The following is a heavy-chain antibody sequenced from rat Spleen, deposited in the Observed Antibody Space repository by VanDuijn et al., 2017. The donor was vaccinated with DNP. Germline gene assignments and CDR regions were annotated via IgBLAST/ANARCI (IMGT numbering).Heavy chain of an antibody. D-gene: IGHD1-4*01. CDR2: ISNAGSST. Sequence: EVQLVESGGGLVQPGRSLILSCTASGFTFSDHNMAWVRQAPKKGLEWVATISNAGSSTSYRDFVKGRFIISRNNAKSTLYLQMDSLRSDDTATYYCAGRPPPTRGPFDYWGQGIMVTVSS. CDR3: AGRPPPTRGPFDY. CDR1: GFTFSDHN. V-gene: IGHV5-7*01. J-gene: IGHJ2*01.